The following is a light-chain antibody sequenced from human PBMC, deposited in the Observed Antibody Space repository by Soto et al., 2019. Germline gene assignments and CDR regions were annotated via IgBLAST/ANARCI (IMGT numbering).Light chain of an antibody. J-gene: IGKJ5*01. CDR1: QSISSY. CDR2: AAS. Sequence: DVQMTHSPSSLSASVLYRFTMTCVASQSISSYLNWYQQKPGKAPKLLIYAASSLQSGVPSRFSGSGSGTDFTLTISSLQPEDFATYYCQQSYSTPITFGQGTRLEI. V-gene: IGKV1-39*01. CDR3: QQSYSTPIT.